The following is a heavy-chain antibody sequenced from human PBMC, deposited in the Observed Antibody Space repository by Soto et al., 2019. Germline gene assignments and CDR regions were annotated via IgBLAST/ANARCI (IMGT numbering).Heavy chain of an antibody. Sequence: EVQVVESGGGLVQPGGSLRLSCAASGFSFSDHYMDWVRQAPGKGLEWVGRIRNKANSDTTEYAAYVKGRFTISRDDSRSSLYLQMSSLKPEDTALYYCTPRGGSFHIWGQGSMVTVSS. CDR2: IRNKANSDTT. J-gene: IGHJ3*02. V-gene: IGHV3-72*01. CDR1: GFSFSDHY. CDR3: TPRGGSFHI. D-gene: IGHD2-15*01.